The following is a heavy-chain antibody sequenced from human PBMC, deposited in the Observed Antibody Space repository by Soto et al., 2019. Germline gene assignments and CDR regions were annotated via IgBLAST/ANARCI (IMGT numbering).Heavy chain of an antibody. Sequence: QVQLQESGPGLVKPSGTLSLTCAVSGGSISSSNWWSWVRQPPGKGLDWIGEIYHSGSTNYNPSLKSRVTISVDKSKNQCSLKLSSVTAADTAVYYCARSSEDRSGYYGGYWGQGTLVTVSS. V-gene: IGHV4-4*02. CDR3: ARSSEDRSGYYGGY. CDR1: GGSISSSNW. D-gene: IGHD3-22*01. CDR2: IYHSGST. J-gene: IGHJ4*02.